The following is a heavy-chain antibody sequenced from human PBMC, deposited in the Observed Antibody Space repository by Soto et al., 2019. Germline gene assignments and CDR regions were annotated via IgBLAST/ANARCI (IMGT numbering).Heavy chain of an antibody. CDR1: GDSISTSY. CDR2: FHSNGNS. V-gene: IGHV4-4*07. CDR3: AMIPVDTYMIYWFDP. D-gene: IGHD3-16*01. Sequence: NPSETLSLTCSVSGDSISTSYWRWIRQPAEKRPEWIGRFHSNGNSHYNPSLRSRVSMSMDTSKKEIYLELTSVTAADTAVYYCAMIPVDTYMIYWFDPWGQGTLVT. J-gene: IGHJ5*01.